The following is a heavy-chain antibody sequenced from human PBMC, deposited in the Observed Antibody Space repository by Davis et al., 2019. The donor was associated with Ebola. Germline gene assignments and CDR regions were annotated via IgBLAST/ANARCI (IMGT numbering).Heavy chain of an antibody. CDR1: GGSISSHY. CDR3: AKIESGWYVDY. Sequence: PSETLSLTCTVSGGSISSHYWNWIRQPPGKGLEWIGYIYYSGSTNYNPSLKSRVTISVDTSKNQFSLKLSSVTAADTAVYYCAKIESGWYVDYWGQGILVTVSS. CDR2: IYYSGST. J-gene: IGHJ4*02. D-gene: IGHD6-19*01. V-gene: IGHV4-59*11.